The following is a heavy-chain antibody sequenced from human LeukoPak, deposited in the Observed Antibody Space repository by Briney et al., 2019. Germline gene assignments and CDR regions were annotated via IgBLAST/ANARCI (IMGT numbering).Heavy chain of an antibody. Sequence: GGSLRLSCAASGFTFSRYWMHWIRQAQGKGLVWVARINSDGSTINYADSVKGRFTISRDNAKNTLYLQMNSLRAEDTAVYYCATSSGGFNYFDFWGQGTLVTVSS. CDR2: INSDGSTI. J-gene: IGHJ4*02. D-gene: IGHD5-24*01. V-gene: IGHV3-74*01. CDR3: ATSSGGFNYFDF. CDR1: GFTFSRYW.